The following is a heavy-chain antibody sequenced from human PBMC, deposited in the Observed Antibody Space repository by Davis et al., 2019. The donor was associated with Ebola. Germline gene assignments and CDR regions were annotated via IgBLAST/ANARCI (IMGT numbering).Heavy chain of an antibody. V-gene: IGHV4-61*08. D-gene: IGHD4-17*01. CDR1: GGAVSSGGYF. J-gene: IGHJ4*02. CDR2: IYSSGDI. CDR3: ARGVYGAFFDS. Sequence: PGGSLRLSCAVSGGAVSSGGYFWAWIRQPPGKGLEWVGYIYSSGDIHLSPSLKSRVSMFRDTSKNQFSVALTSVTAADTAVYYCARGVYGAFFDSWGQGALVTVSS.